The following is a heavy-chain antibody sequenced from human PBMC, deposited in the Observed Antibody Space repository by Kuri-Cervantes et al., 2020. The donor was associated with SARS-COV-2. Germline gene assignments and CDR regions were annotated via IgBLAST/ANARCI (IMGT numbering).Heavy chain of an antibody. V-gene: IGHV4-30-4*08. CDR3: ARAKSGGVPYYFDY. J-gene: IGHJ4*02. Sequence: LRLSCTVSGGSISSGDYYWSWIRQPPGKGLEWIGYIYYSGSTYYNPSLKSRVTISVDTSKNQSSLKLSSVTAADTAVYYCARAKSGGVPYYFDYWGQGTLVTVSS. CDR2: IYYSGST. D-gene: IGHD3-3*01. CDR1: GGSISSGDYY.